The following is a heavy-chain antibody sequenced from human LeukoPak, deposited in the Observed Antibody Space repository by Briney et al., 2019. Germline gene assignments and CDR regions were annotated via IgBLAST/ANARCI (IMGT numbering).Heavy chain of an antibody. D-gene: IGHD3-10*01. CDR1: GFTFSNYA. CDR3: AKDQRFGDLDDY. V-gene: IGHV3-23*01. J-gene: IGHJ4*02. CDR2: ISGSAITT. Sequence: GGSLRLSCTTSGFTFSNYAMSWVRQAPGKGLEGVSSISGSAITTYYADSVKGRFAISRDNSQNTLYLQMTSLRAEDTAVYYCAKDQRFGDLDDYRGQGTLVTVSS.